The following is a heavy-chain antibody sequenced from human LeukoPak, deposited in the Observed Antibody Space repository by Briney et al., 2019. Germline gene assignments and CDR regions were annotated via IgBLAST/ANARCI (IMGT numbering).Heavy chain of an antibody. V-gene: IGHV3-11*01. D-gene: IGHD1-26*01. CDR2: ISSSGSII. J-gene: IGHJ4*02. Sequence: SGGSLRLSCAASGFIFSDYYMSWIRQAPGKGLEWVSYISSSGSIIYYADSVKGRFTISRDNAKDSLYLRMNSLRAEDMAVYYCARVWYSGSYPVDYWGQGTLVTVSS. CDR3: ARVWYSGSYPVDY. CDR1: GFIFSDYY.